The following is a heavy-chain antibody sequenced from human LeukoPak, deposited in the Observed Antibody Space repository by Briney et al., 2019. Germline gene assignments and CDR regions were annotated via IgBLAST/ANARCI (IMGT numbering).Heavy chain of an antibody. CDR3: ARDRIQLWSTKALDAFDI. D-gene: IGHD5-18*01. CDR2: IKQDGSEK. CDR1: GFTFSRYW. V-gene: IGHV3-7*01. Sequence: QTGGSLRLSCAASGFTFSRYWMSWVRQAPGKGLEWVANIKQDGSEKYYVDSVKGRFTISRDNAKNSLYLQMNSLRAEDTAVYYCARDRIQLWSTKALDAFDIWGQGTMVTVSS. J-gene: IGHJ3*02.